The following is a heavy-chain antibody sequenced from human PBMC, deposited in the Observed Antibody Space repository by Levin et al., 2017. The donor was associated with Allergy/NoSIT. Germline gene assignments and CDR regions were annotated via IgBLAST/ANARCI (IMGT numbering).Heavy chain of an antibody. CDR1: GFTSSHNW. CDR2: IRTEADGGTT. CDR3: TTGFRNYWYFDL. V-gene: IGHV3-15*01. J-gene: IGHJ2*01. Sequence: PGGSLRLSCVASGFTSSHNWMSWVRQAPGKGLEWVARIRTEADGGTTDYAAPVTGRFSISRDDSERTVYLQMKSLRTEDTAVYYCTTGFRNYWYFDLWGRGTQVTVSS. D-gene: IGHD3-3*01.